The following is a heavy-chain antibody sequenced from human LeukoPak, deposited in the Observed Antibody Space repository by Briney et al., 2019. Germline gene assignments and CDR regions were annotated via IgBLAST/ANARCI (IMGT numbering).Heavy chain of an antibody. CDR3: TTDLGTYYHGSQRLIPIDY. CDR1: GFTFTNAW. D-gene: IGHD3-10*01. CDR2: IKSKADGETT. J-gene: IGHJ4*02. V-gene: IGHV3-15*01. Sequence: GGSLRLSCVDSGFTFTNAWMSWVRQAPGKGLEWIGRIKSKADGETTNYAEPVRGRFTISRDDSKSAVYLQMNSLKIEDTAVYYCTTDLGTYYHGSQRLIPIDYWGQGTLVTVSS.